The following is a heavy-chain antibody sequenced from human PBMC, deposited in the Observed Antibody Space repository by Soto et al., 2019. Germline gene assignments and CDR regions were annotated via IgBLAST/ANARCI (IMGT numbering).Heavy chain of an antibody. D-gene: IGHD2-2*01. V-gene: IGHV3-23*01. Sequence: GGSLRLSCAASGFSFSTYALTWVRQVPGKGLEWVSGISASGATTYYADSVKGRFTISRDNSKNTVFLHMTSLRAEDTALYYCAKWTDTVVEAALAGGAFDIWGQGTTVTVSS. CDR2: ISASGATT. CDR1: GFSFSTYA. CDR3: AKWTDTVVEAALAGGAFDI. J-gene: IGHJ3*02.